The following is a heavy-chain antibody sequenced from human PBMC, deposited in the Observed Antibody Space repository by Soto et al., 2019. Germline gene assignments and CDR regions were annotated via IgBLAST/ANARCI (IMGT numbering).Heavy chain of an antibody. J-gene: IGHJ6*03. CDR3: ASHAGLSGSYYYYYYYMDV. CDR2: IYYSGST. Sequence: SETLSLTCTVSGGSISSSSYYWGWIRQPPGKGLEWIGSIYYSGSTYYNPSLKSRVTISVDTSKNQFSLKLSSVTAADTAVYYCASHAGLSGSYYYYYYYMDVWGKGTTVTVSS. CDR1: GGSISSSSYY. D-gene: IGHD1-26*01. V-gene: IGHV4-39*01.